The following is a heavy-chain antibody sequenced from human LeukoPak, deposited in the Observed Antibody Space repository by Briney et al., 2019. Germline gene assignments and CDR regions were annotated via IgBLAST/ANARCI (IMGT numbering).Heavy chain of an antibody. D-gene: IGHD4-23*01. J-gene: IGHJ4*02. V-gene: IGHV1-18*01. CDR3: ARGDYGGNSGRLGY. CDR2: ISAYNGNT. Sequence: GASVKVSCKASGYTFSSYAMYWVRQAPGRGLEWMGWISAYNGNTNYAQKLQGRVTMTTDTSTSTAYMELRSLRSDYTAVYYCARGDYGGNSGRLGYWGQGTLVTVSS. CDR1: GYTFSSYA.